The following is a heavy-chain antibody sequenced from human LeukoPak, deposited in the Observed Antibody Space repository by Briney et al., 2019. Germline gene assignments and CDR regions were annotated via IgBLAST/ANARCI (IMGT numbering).Heavy chain of an antibody. V-gene: IGHV3-48*03. CDR2: ISTGGSII. CDR3: ARERYSGYYFDC. J-gene: IGHJ4*02. Sequence: GGSLRLSCAASGFTFSNFEMNWVRQAPGQGLEWVSYISTGGSIIHYADSVKGRFTISRDNAKNSLYLGMNSLRAEDTAIYYCARERYSGYYFDCWGQGTLVTVSS. D-gene: IGHD5-18*01. CDR1: GFTFSNFE.